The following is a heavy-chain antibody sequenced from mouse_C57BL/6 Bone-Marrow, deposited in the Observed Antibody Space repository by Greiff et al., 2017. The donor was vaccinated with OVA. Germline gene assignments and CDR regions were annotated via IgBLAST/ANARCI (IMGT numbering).Heavy chain of an antibody. CDR3: ARAVYNCEGVGD. CDR1: GYTFTDYE. V-gene: IGHV1-15*01. J-gene: IGHJ4*01. D-gene: IGHD1-3*01. CDR2: IDPETGGT. Sequence: QVQLQQSGAELVRPGASVTLSCKASGYTFTDYEMHWVKQTPVHGLEWIGAIDPETGGTAYNQKFKGKAILTADKSSSTAYMELRSLTSEDSGVYYGARAVYNCEGVGDWGQGTSVTVSS.